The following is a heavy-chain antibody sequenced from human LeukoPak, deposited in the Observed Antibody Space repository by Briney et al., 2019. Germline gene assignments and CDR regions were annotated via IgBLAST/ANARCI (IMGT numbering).Heavy chain of an antibody. CDR2: INHSGST. CDR3: ARGRQNYYGSGSTSFDP. D-gene: IGHD3-10*01. J-gene: IGHJ5*02. Sequence: SETLSLTCAVYGVSFSGYYWSWIRQPPGKGLEWIGEINHSGSTNYNPSLKSRVTISVDTSKNQFSLKLSSVTAADTAVYYCARGRQNYYGSGSTSFDPWGQGTLVTVSS. V-gene: IGHV4-34*01. CDR1: GVSFSGYY.